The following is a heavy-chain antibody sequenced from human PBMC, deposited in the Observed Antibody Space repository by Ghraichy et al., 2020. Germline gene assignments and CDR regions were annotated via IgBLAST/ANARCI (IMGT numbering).Heavy chain of an antibody. Sequence: GGSLRLSCAASGFTFSSYDMHWVRQAPGKGLEWVSAIGTAGDTYYPGSVKGRFTISRENAKNSLYLQMNSLRAGDTAVYYCARGLHSSSWYWTSAFAFDIWGQGTMVTVSS. CDR3: ARGLHSSSWYWTSAFAFDI. CDR2: IGTAGDT. J-gene: IGHJ3*02. D-gene: IGHD6-13*01. CDR1: GFTFSSYD. V-gene: IGHV3-13*01.